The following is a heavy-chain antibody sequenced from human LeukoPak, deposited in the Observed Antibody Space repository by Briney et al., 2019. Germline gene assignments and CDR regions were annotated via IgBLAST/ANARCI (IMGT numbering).Heavy chain of an antibody. CDR3: AKDSPVATY. CDR1: GFSLSNYG. V-gene: IGHV3-23*01. J-gene: IGHJ4*02. Sequence: PGASLRLSCAASGFSLSNYGMTWIRQAPGKGLEWVSAISAVVTSAYYSDSVKGRFTISRDNSKNTLYLQMNSPRVDDTAVYYCAKDSPVATYWGQGTLVTVSS. CDR2: ISAVVTSA. D-gene: IGHD4-23*01.